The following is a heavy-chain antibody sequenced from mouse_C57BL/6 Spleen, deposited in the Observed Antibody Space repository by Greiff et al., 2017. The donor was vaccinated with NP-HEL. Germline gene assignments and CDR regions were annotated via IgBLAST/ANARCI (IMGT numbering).Heavy chain of an antibody. V-gene: IGHV5-16*01. J-gene: IGHJ2*01. CDR3: AREQLGEDYFDY. CDR2: INYDGSST. CDR1: GFTFSDYY. Sequence: EVKLVESEGGLVQPGSSMKLSCTASGFTFSDYYMAWVRQVPEKGLEWVANINYDGSSTYYLDSLKSRFIISRDNAKNILYLQMSSLKSEDTATYYCAREQLGEDYFDYWGQGTTLTVSS. D-gene: IGHD3-3*01.